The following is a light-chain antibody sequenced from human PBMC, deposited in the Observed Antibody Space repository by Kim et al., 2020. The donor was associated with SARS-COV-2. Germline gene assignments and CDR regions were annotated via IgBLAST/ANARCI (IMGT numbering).Light chain of an antibody. V-gene: IGKV3-20*01. CDR2: GAS. CDR3: HLYGGA. CDR1: QSVSSSH. J-gene: IGKJ1*01. Sequence: PGESPTLSCRASQSVSSSHLNWFPQKPGQAPRLIIYGASSRAAGIPDRFSGSGSGTDFTLTIARLEPEDFAVYFCHLYGGAFGQGTKVDIK.